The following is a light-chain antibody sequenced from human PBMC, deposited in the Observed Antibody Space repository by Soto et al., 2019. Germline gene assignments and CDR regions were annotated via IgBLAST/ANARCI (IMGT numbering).Light chain of an antibody. CDR2: DAS. J-gene: IGKJ1*01. V-gene: IGKV1-5*01. Sequence: DIQMTQSPSTLSASVGDRVTITCRASPSISSWLAWYQQKPGKAPKLLIYDASSFESGVPSRFSGSGSGTEFTLTISSLQPDDFATYYGQQYNSYSTWTFGQGTKVDIK. CDR3: QQYNSYSTWT. CDR1: PSISSW.